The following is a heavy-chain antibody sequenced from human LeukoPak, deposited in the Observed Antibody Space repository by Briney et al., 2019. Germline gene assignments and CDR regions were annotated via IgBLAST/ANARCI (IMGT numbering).Heavy chain of an antibody. CDR2: ISSSSSYI. CDR3: ARWGSELPDDAFDI. D-gene: IGHD6-25*01. J-gene: IGHJ3*02. CDR1: GFTFSSYS. Sequence: GGSLRLSCAASGFTFSSYSMNWVRQAPGKGLEWVSSISSSSSYIYYADSVKGRFTISRDNAKNSLYLQMNSLRAEGTAVYYCARWGSELPDDAFDIWGQGTMVTVSS. V-gene: IGHV3-21*01.